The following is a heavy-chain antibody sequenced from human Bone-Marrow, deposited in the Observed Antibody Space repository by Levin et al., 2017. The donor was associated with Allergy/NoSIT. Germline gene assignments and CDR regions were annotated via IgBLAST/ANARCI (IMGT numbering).Heavy chain of an antibody. D-gene: IGHD4-17*01. V-gene: IGHV3-9*01. CDR1: GFTFDDYA. CDR2: ISWNSGSI. J-gene: IGHJ1*01. Sequence: LSLTCAASGFTFDDYAMHWVRQAPGKGLEWVSGISWNSGSIGYADSVKGRFTISRDNAKNSLYLQMNSLRAEDTALYYCAKGIMSDYGDYVGHFQHWGQGTLVTVSS. CDR3: AKGIMSDYGDYVGHFQH.